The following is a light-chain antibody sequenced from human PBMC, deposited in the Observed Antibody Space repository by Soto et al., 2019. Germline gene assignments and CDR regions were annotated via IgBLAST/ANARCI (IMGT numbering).Light chain of an antibody. Sequence: DIQMTQSPSSLSASVGDRVTITCRATQGISNYLAWYQQKPGKVPKLLIYAASTLQSGVPSRFSGSGSGTDFILTITSLQPEDVATYYCQKYKSAPITFGQGTRLEIK. V-gene: IGKV1-27*01. J-gene: IGKJ5*01. CDR3: QKYKSAPIT. CDR1: QGISNY. CDR2: AAS.